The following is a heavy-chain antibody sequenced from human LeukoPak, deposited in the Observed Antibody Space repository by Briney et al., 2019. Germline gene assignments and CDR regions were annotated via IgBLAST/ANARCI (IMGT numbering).Heavy chain of an antibody. CDR1: RFTFNNYA. CDR3: AKDAIYGDGYWEFDY. D-gene: IGHD2-21*01. Sequence: GGSLRLSCAASRFTFNNYAMSSFRQAPGKGLEWVSAVSGGGGSTYYADSVKGRFTISRDNSKNTLDLQMNSLRAEDTAVYYCAKDAIYGDGYWEFDYWGQGTLVTVSS. CDR2: VSGGGGST. J-gene: IGHJ4*02. V-gene: IGHV3-23*01.